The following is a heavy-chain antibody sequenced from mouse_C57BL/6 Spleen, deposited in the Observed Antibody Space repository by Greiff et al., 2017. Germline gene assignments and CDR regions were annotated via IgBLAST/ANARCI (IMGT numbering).Heavy chain of an antibody. V-gene: IGHV5-9*01. CDR2: ISGGGGNT. J-gene: IGHJ3*01. D-gene: IGHD4-1*01. CDR1: GFTFSSYT. CDR3: ARRETGTGFAY. Sequence: EVKLMESGGGLVKPGGSLKLSCAASGFTFSSYTMSWVRQTPEKRLEWVATISGGGGNTYYPDSVKGRFTISRDNAKNTLYLQMSSLRSEDTALYYCARRETGTGFAYWGQGTLGTVSA.